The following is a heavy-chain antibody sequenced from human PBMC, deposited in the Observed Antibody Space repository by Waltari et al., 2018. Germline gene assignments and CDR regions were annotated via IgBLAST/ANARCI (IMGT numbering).Heavy chain of an antibody. Sequence: EVRLVESGGGLVQPGGSLRLSCAASGSTFSDYWMSWVRQAPGQGLEWVANIKQDGSEKYQVDPVKGRFTISRDNAKNSLYLQMNSLRAEDTAVYFCARGGSWAIDYWGQGTLVTVSS. CDR2: IKQDGSEK. J-gene: IGHJ4*02. CDR1: GSTFSDYW. V-gene: IGHV3-7*01. D-gene: IGHD3-16*01. CDR3: ARGGSWAIDY.